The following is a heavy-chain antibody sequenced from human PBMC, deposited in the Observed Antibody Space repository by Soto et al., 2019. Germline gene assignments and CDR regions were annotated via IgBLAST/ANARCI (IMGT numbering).Heavy chain of an antibody. Sequence: PSETLSLTCAVYGGSFSGYYWSWIRQPPGKGLEWIGEINHSGSTNYNPSLKSRVTISVDTSKNQFSLKLNSVTAADTAVYYCARVDILTVYGCMDVWGQGTTVTVS. CDR2: INHSGST. CDR1: GGSFSGYY. CDR3: ARVDILTVYGCMDV. V-gene: IGHV4-34*01. D-gene: IGHD3-9*01. J-gene: IGHJ6*02.